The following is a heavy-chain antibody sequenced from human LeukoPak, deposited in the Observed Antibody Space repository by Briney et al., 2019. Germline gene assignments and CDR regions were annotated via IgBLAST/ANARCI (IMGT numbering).Heavy chain of an antibody. Sequence: SQTLSLTCTVSGGSISSGSYYWSWIRQPAGKGLEWIGRIYTSGSTNYNPSLKSRVTISVDTSKNQFSLKLSSVTAADTAVYYCASVGGQDHRVYNWGQGTLVTVSS. J-gene: IGHJ4*02. D-gene: IGHD6-13*01. CDR3: ASVGGQDHRVYN. V-gene: IGHV4-61*02. CDR1: GGSISSGSYY. CDR2: IYTSGST.